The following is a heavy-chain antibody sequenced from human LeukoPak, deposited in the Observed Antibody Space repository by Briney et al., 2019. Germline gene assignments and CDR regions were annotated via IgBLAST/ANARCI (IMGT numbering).Heavy chain of an antibody. V-gene: IGHV1-8*03. CDR2: MNPNSGNT. CDR1: GYTFTSYD. CDR3: ARRSYSSSWFHYYMDV. D-gene: IGHD6-13*01. Sequence: ASVKVSCKASGYTFTSYDINWVRQATGQGLEWMGWMNPNSGNTGYAQKFQGRVTITRNTSLSTAYMELSSLRSEDTAVYYCARRSYSSSWFHYYMDVWGKGTTVTVSS. J-gene: IGHJ6*03.